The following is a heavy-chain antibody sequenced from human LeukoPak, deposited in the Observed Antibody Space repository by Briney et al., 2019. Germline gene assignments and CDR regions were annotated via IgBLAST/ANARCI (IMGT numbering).Heavy chain of an antibody. D-gene: IGHD2-8*01. J-gene: IGHJ3*02. V-gene: IGHV4-4*07. CDR2: MYSSGSS. CDR3: ARVLCVSNGICYAFDI. CDR1: GTFISPYH. Sequence: SETLSHTCTVSGTFISPYHWSWFRQSAGKGLEWIGLMYSSGSSNYSPSLKSRLTISPDNSKNQFSLRLSSVTAADTAVYYCARVLCVSNGICYAFDIWGQGTTVIVSS.